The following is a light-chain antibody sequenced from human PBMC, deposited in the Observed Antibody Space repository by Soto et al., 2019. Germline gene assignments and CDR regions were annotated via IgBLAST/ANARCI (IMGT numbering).Light chain of an antibody. Sequence: QSVLTQPASVSGSPGQSITISCTGTSSDVGGYNYVSWYQQHPGKAPKLMIYEVSNRPSGVPDRFSGSKSGNTASLTVSGLQAEDEADYYCSSRAGNNVVFGGGTKLTVL. CDR3: SSRAGNNVV. J-gene: IGLJ2*01. CDR2: EVS. V-gene: IGLV2-8*01. CDR1: SSDVGGYNY.